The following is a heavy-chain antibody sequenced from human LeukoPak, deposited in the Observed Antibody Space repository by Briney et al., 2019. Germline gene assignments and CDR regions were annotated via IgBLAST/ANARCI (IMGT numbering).Heavy chain of an antibody. Sequence: ASVTVSCTASGYTFTSYYMHWVRQAPGQGLEWMGWISAYNGNTNYAQKLQGRVTMTTDTSTSTAYMELRSLRSDDTAVYYCARDRSHYYDSSGYPRDFDYWGQGTLVTVSS. CDR3: ARDRSHYYDSSGYPRDFDY. CDR1: GYTFTSYY. CDR2: ISAYNGNT. V-gene: IGHV1-18*04. D-gene: IGHD3-22*01. J-gene: IGHJ4*02.